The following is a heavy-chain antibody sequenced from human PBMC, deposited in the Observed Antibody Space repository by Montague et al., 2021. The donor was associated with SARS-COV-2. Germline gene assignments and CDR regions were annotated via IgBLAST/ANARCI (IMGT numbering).Heavy chain of an antibody. CDR3: ARSYYEILTAYYTALDY. D-gene: IGHD3-9*01. J-gene: IGHJ4*02. Sequence: LEWLARIDWYDDKFYSTSLKTRLTISKDTSKNQVVLTMTNMDPGDTATYYCARSYYEILTAYYTALDYWGKGTLVTGSS. CDR2: IDWYDDK. V-gene: IGHV2-70*04.